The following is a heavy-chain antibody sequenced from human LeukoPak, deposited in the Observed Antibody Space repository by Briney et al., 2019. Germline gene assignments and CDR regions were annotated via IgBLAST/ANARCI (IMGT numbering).Heavy chain of an antibody. D-gene: IGHD6-6*01. CDR2: IYTSGST. J-gene: IGHJ6*04. Sequence: KASETLSLPCSVSGGSISSCSWCWSWIRQPAGKGLEWIGRIYTSGSTNYNPSLKSRVTISIDTSKTQFSLKLSSVTAADTAVYYCATPGIAARPFPLDVWGKGTTVTVSS. V-gene: IGHV4-61*02. CDR1: GGSISSCSWC. CDR3: ATPGIAARPFPLDV.